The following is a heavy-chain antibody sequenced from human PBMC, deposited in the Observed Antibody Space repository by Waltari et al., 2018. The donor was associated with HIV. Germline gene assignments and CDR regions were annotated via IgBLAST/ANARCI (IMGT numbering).Heavy chain of an antibody. CDR3: ARLGHSDQHSSGYYLFHY. V-gene: IGHV5-51*01. D-gene: IGHD3-22*01. Sequence: EVQLVQSGAEVKKPGESLRISGRGSETNFISYWTAWVRQMPGKGLEWMGIVHLDDSNTKYSPSFQGQVTISADKSIGTAYLQWSSLKASDTAMYYCARLGHSDQHSSGYYLFHYWGQGTLVTVSA. J-gene: IGHJ1*01. CDR1: ETNFISYW. CDR2: VHLDDSNT.